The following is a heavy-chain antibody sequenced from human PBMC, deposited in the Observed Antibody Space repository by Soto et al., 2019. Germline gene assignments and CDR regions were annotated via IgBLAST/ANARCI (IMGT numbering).Heavy chain of an antibody. Sequence: SVKVSCKASGGTFSSYAISWVRQAPGQGLEWMGGIIPIFGTANYAQKFQGRVTITSDESTSTAYMELSSLRSEDTAVYYCARHVPAAGYYYGMDVWGQGTTVTVSS. D-gene: IGHD2-2*01. CDR2: IIPIFGTA. CDR3: ARHVPAAGYYYGMDV. V-gene: IGHV1-69*13. J-gene: IGHJ6*02. CDR1: GGTFSSYA.